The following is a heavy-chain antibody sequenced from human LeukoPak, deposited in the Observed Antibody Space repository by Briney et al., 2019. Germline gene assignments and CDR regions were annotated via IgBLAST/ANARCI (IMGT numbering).Heavy chain of an antibody. Sequence: ASVKVSCKASGYTFTGYYIHWVRQAPGQGLEWMGWINPNSGDTNHAQRFQGRVTMTRDTSISTAYMELTSLGSDDTAIYYCARSFWSGYYTGIEYWGQGTLVTVSS. V-gene: IGHV1-2*02. D-gene: IGHD3-3*01. CDR3: ARSFWSGYYTGIEY. J-gene: IGHJ4*02. CDR1: GYTFTGYY. CDR2: INPNSGDT.